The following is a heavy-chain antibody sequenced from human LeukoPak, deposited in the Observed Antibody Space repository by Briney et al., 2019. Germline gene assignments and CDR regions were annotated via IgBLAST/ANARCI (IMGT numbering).Heavy chain of an antibody. Sequence: ASVKVSCKASGYTFTGYYMHWVRQAPGQGLEWMGWINPNSGGTNYAQKFQGRVTMTRDTSISTAYMELSRLRSDDTAVYYCAGVIPTMFRGVMPNWFDPWGQGTLVTVSS. CDR1: GYTFTGYY. J-gene: IGHJ5*02. D-gene: IGHD3-10*01. CDR2: INPNSGGT. CDR3: AGVIPTMFRGVMPNWFDP. V-gene: IGHV1-2*02.